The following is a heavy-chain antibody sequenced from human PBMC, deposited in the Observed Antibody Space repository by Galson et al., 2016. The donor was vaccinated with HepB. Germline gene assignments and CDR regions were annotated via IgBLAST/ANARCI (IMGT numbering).Heavy chain of an antibody. J-gene: IGHJ4*02. Sequence: SLRLSCAASGFTFSSYAMSWVRQAPGKGLEWVSAMSDSGGSTDYADSVKGRFTISRDNSKNTLYLQMNSLRVEDTAVYYCANDYRSGSCYGGLPFDYWGQGTLVTVSS. CDR1: GFTFSSYA. V-gene: IGHV3-23*01. D-gene: IGHD1-26*01. CDR3: ANDYRSGSCYGGLPFDY. CDR2: MSDSGGST.